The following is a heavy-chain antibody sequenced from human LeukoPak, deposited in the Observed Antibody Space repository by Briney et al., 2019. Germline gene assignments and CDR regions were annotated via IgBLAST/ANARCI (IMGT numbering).Heavy chain of an antibody. CDR1: GGSFSGYY. CDR2: INHSGST. D-gene: IGHD3-3*01. Sequence: KSSETLSLTCAVYGGSFSGYYWSWIRQPPGKGLEWIGEINHSGSTNYNPSLKSRVTIPVDTSKNQFSLKLSSVTAADTAVYYCARGLYYDFWSGYYVYFDYWGQGTLVTVSS. J-gene: IGHJ4*02. V-gene: IGHV4-34*01. CDR3: ARGLYYDFWSGYYVYFDY.